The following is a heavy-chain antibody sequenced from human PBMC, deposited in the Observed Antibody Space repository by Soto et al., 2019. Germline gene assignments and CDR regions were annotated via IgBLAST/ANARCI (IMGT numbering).Heavy chain of an antibody. J-gene: IGHJ6*02. CDR3: ASRAIAAAGTYYYYGMDV. CDR2: IIPIFGTA. Sequence: GASVKVSCKASGGTFSSYAISWVRQAPGQGLEWMGGIIPIFGTANYAQKFQSRVTITADESTSTAYMELSSLRSEDTAVYYCASRAIAAAGTYYYYGMDVWGQGTTVTVSS. D-gene: IGHD6-13*01. CDR1: GGTFSSYA. V-gene: IGHV1-69*13.